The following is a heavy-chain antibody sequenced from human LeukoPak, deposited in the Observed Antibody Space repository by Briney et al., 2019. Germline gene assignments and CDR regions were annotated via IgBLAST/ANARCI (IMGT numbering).Heavy chain of an antibody. J-gene: IGHJ4*02. CDR2: ISGTGGST. CDR1: GLTFSSYA. D-gene: IGHD3-10*01. CDR3: AKTGELLPGGIDY. V-gene: IGHV3-23*01. Sequence: GGSLRLSCAASGLTFSSYAMSWVRQAPGKGLEWVSGISGTGGSTYYADSVKGRFTISRDNSKNTLYLKMNSLRAEDTAVYYCAKTGELLPGGIDYWGQGTLVTVSS.